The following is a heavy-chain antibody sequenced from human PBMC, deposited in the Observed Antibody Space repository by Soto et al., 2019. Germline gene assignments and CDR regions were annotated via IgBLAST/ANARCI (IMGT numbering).Heavy chain of an antibody. CDR1: GFTFSRHW. V-gene: IGHV3-74*01. CDR2: IGPDGYKT. J-gene: IGHJ4*02. CDR3: VRDQKWGYEF. Sequence: GGSLRLSCEGSGFTFSRHWMHWVRQAPGKGLSWVAHIGPDGYKTRDADSVKGRFIISRDNARNTLYLQMNSLRDDDTAVYYCVRDQKWGYEFWGPGTLVTV. D-gene: IGHD1-26*01.